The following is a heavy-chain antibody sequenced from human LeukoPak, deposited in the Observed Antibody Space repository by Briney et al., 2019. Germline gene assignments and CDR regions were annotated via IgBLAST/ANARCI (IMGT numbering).Heavy chain of an antibody. J-gene: IGHJ5*02. Sequence: SETLSLTCTVSGGSISSSSYYWSWIRQPPGKGLEWIGEINHSGSTNYNPSLKSRVTISVDTSKNQFSLKLSSVTAADTAVYYCARHPPPILGFGPASWFDPWGQGTLVTVSS. CDR1: GGSISSSSYY. CDR2: INHSGST. CDR3: ARHPPPILGFGPASWFDP. D-gene: IGHD3-10*01. V-gene: IGHV4-39*01.